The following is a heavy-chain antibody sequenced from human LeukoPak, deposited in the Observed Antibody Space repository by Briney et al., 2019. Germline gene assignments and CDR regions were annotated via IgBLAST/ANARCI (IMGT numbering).Heavy chain of an antibody. CDR2: IYYSGST. CDR1: GGSFSGYY. CDR3: ASARSGEYQLLSDY. V-gene: IGHV4-30-4*01. Sequence: SETLSLTCAVYGGSFSGYYWSWIRQPPGKGLEWIGYIYYSGSTYYNPSLKSRVTISVDTSKNQFSLKLSSVTAADTAVYYCASARSGEYQLLSDYWGQGTLVTVSS. J-gene: IGHJ4*02. D-gene: IGHD2-2*01.